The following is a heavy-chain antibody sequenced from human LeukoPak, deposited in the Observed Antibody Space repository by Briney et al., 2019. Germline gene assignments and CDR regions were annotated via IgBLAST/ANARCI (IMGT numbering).Heavy chain of an antibody. Sequence: PSETLSLTCTVSGGSISSYYWSWIRQPAGKGLEWIGRIYTSGSTNYNPSLKRRVTISVETSKKQFSLKLSSVTAADTAVYYCARDPPSSSSDYWGQGTLVTVSS. J-gene: IGHJ4*02. CDR1: GGSISSYY. CDR2: IYTSGST. D-gene: IGHD6-13*01. V-gene: IGHV4-4*07. CDR3: ARDPPSSSSDY.